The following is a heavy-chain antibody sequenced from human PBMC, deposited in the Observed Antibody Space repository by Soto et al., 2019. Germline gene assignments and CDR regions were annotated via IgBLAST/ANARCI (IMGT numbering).Heavy chain of an antibody. Sequence: GGSLRLSCTTSGFTFGDYAMSWFRQAPGKGLEWVGFIRGKPYGGTAEYAASLKGRFTISRDDSKSIAYLQMNSLKTEDTAVYYCTRARKPYYYYYGMDVWGQGTTVTVS. CDR1: GFTFGDYA. CDR3: TRARKPYYYYYGMDV. CDR2: IRGKPYGGTA. V-gene: IGHV3-49*03. J-gene: IGHJ6*02.